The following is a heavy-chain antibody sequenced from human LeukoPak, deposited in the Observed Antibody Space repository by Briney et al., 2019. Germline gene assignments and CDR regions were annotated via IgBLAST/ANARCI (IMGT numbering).Heavy chain of an antibody. CDR1: GYTFTGYY. D-gene: IGHD5-24*01. CDR2: INPNSGGT. CDR3: ARDIVGYNSRWFDP. J-gene: IGHJ5*02. V-gene: IGHV1-2*02. Sequence: GASVKVSCKASGYTFTGYYMHWVRQAPGQGLEWMGWINPNSGGTNYAQKFQGRVTMTRDTSISTAYMELSRLRSDDTAVYYCARDIVGYNSRWFDPWGQGTLVTVSP.